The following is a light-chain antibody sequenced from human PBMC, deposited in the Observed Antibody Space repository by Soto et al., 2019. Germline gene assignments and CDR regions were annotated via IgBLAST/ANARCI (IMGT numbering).Light chain of an antibody. V-gene: IGLV4-69*01. Sequence: QPVLTQPPSASASLGASVKLTCTLSSGHNSYAIAWHQQQPEKGPRYLKKLNSDGSHSKGDGIPDRFSGSSSGAERYLTISSLQSEDEADYYCQTWSTDIRVFGGGTKLTVL. CDR1: SGHNSYA. J-gene: IGLJ3*02. CDR2: LNSDGSH. CDR3: QTWSTDIRV.